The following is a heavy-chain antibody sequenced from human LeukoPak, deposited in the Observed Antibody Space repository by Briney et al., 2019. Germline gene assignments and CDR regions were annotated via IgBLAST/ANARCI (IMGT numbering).Heavy chain of an antibody. CDR2: IYYSGNT. CDR1: GGSMIRSSYY. Sequence: SETLSLTCTVSGGSMIRSSYYWGWIRQPPGKGLEWIGSIYYSGNTFYNPSLKSRVTISVDTSKNKFSLKLSSVNAADTAVYYCARHGSWELLEFDLWGQGTLVTVSS. J-gene: IGHJ5*02. D-gene: IGHD1-26*01. CDR3: ARHGSWELLEFDL. V-gene: IGHV4-39*01.